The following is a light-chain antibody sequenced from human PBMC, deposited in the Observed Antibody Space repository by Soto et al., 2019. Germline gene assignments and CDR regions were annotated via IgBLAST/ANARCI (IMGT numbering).Light chain of an antibody. V-gene: IGKV1-9*01. CDR2: DAS. J-gene: IGKJ5*01. CDR3: QQLKSFPLN. Sequence: DIQLTQSPSFLSASVGDRVTITCRASQGISSHLAWYQQKPGKAPKLLIYDASTLQSEAPSRFSGSGSGTEFTLTISSLLPEDCATYHCQQLKSFPLNFGQGTRLEIK. CDR1: QGISSH.